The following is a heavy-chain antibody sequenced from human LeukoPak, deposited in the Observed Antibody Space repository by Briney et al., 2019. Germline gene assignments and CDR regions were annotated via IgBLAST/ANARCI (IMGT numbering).Heavy chain of an antibody. D-gene: IGHD6-19*01. CDR2: ISSNGGST. Sequence: WGSLRLSCAASGFTFSSYAMHWVRQAPGKGLEYVSAISSNGGSTYYANSVKGRFTISRDNSKNTLYLQMGSLRAEDMAVYYCARGDQWLDYWGQGTLVSVSS. CDR1: GFTFSSYA. CDR3: ARGDQWLDY. V-gene: IGHV3-64*01. J-gene: IGHJ4*02.